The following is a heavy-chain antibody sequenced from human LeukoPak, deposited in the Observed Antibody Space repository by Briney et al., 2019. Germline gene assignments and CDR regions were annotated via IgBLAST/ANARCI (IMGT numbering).Heavy chain of an antibody. V-gene: IGHV4-39*01. CDR2: IYYSGST. CDR1: GGSISSSSYY. D-gene: IGHD3-3*01. J-gene: IGHJ4*02. Sequence: SETLSLTHTVSGGSISSSSYYWGWIRQPPGKGLEWIGSIYYSGSTYYNPSLKSRVTISVDTSKSQFSLRLTSVTAADTAVYYCARHVRFLEWLSSYYFDYWGQGTLVTVSS. CDR3: ARHVRFLEWLSSYYFDY.